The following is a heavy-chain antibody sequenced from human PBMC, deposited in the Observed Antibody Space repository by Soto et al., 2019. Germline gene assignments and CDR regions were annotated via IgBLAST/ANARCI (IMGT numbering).Heavy chain of an antibody. CDR1: GFTFSSYA. CDR3: AKSPWFGELLFDY. J-gene: IGHJ4*02. D-gene: IGHD3-10*01. V-gene: IGHV3-23*01. Sequence: EVQLLESGGGLVQPGGSLTLSCAASGFTFSSYAMSWVRQAPGKGLEWVSAISGSGGSTYYADSVKGRFTISRDNSKNTLYLQMNSLRAEDTAVYYCAKSPWFGELLFDYWGQGTLVTVSS. CDR2: ISGSGGST.